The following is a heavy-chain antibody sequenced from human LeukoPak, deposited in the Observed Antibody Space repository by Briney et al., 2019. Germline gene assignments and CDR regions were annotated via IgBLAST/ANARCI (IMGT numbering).Heavy chain of an antibody. D-gene: IGHD3-22*01. J-gene: IGHJ4*02. Sequence: PGGSLRLSCAASGLTFSRYAMSWVRQAPGKAVECVSDDSTSGGSTYYADSVKGRFTISRDNSKNTLQLQMNSLRAEDTAIYYCAKQAYDSPRTDFDYWGQGTLVTVSS. V-gene: IGHV3-23*01. CDR2: DSTSGGST. CDR3: AKQAYDSPRTDFDY. CDR1: GLTFSRYA.